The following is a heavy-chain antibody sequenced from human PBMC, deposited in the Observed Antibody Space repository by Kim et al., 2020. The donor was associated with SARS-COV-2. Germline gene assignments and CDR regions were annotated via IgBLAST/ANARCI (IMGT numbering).Heavy chain of an antibody. V-gene: IGHV4-34*01. CDR3: ARAWGIVGATFDY. CDR2: INHSGST. Sequence: SETLSLTCAVYGGSFSGYYWSWIRQPPGKGLEWIGEINHSGSTNYNPSLKSRVTISVDTSKNQFSLKLSSVTAADTAVYYCARAWGIVGATFDYWGQGTLVSVSS. J-gene: IGHJ4*02. CDR1: GGSFSGYY. D-gene: IGHD1-26*01.